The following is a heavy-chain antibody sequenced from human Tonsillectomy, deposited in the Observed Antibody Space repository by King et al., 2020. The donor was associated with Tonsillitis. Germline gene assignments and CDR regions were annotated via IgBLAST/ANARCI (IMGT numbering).Heavy chain of an antibody. CDR1: GFIFSSYT. CDR3: ARSTTRPNYYYMDV. V-gene: IGHV3-48*01. D-gene: IGHD1-7*01. CDR2: ITRSSNTR. Sequence: QLVQSGGIVVQPGGSLRLSCAASGFIFSSYTMNWVRQAPGKGLECVSYITRSSNTRYYADSVKGRFTITRDDAKNSLYLQMNSLRAEDTAVYYCARSTTRPNYYYMDVWGKGTTVTVSS. J-gene: IGHJ6*03.